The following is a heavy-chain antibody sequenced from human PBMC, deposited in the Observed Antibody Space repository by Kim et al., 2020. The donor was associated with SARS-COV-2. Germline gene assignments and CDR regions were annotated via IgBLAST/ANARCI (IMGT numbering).Heavy chain of an antibody. CDR2: INQDGSGK. CDR1: GFTFGTFW. CDR3: VRSIDY. J-gene: IGHJ4*02. V-gene: IGHV3-7*01. Sequence: GGSLRLSCEVSGFTFGTFWMNWVRQAPGKGLECVANINQDGSGKFYAHSVEGRFTVSRDNAKNLLYLQMDSLRAEDTAVYCCVRSIDYWGQGALVTVSA.